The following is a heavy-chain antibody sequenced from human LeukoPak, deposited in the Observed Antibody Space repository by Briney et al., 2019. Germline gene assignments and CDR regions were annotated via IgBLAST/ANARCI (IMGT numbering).Heavy chain of an antibody. D-gene: IGHD4-23*01. J-gene: IGHJ5*02. V-gene: IGHV3-30*02. Sequence: PGGSLRLSCAASGFTFTTCAMNWVRQAPGKGLEWVAYIRYDANNKNYADSVKGRFTISRDNSKDMLYLQMNSLRPEDTAVYYCAKGDDYGGNTRLPKYNWFDPWGQGTLVTVSS. CDR1: GFTFTTCA. CDR2: IRYDANNK. CDR3: AKGDDYGGNTRLPKYNWFDP.